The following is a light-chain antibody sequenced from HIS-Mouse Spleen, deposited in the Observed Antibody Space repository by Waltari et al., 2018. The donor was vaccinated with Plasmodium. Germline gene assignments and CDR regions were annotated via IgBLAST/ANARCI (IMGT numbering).Light chain of an antibody. J-gene: IGLJ3*02. CDR1: SSDVGGYNY. Sequence: QSALTQPASVSGSPGQSITISCTGTSSDVGGYNYVSWYQQHPGKAPKLMIYEVSNRPSRVSNRFAGSKAGTTASLTISGLQAEDEADYYCSSYTSSSTVFGGGTKLTVL. CDR2: EVS. V-gene: IGLV2-14*01. CDR3: SSYTSSSTV.